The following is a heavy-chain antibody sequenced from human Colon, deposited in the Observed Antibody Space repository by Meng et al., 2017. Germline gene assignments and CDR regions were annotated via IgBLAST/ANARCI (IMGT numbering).Heavy chain of an antibody. V-gene: IGHV4-4*02. Sequence: VHLQASCPGLGNPSVTLFLTCAVSVGSISSNYWWSWVRQSPKKGLEWIWEIHHGGTTNYNPSLKSRVTISVDTSNNQFSLKLSSVTAADTAVYYCARIDYGGNGIEKYFFDYWGQGTLVTVSS. D-gene: IGHD4-23*01. J-gene: IGHJ4*02. CDR1: VGSISSNYW. CDR2: IHHGGTT. CDR3: ARIDYGGNGIEKYFFDY.